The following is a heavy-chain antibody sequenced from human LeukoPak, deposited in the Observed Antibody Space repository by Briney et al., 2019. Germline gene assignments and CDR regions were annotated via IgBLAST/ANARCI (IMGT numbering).Heavy chain of an antibody. Sequence: SETLSLTCTVSGGSISNYYWSWIRQPAGKGLEWIGRVYNSGSTNYKPSLKSRVTMSVGTSKNQFSLKLRSVTAADTAIYYCAGVANYRSGERLDYWGQGTLVTVSS. CDR1: GGSISNYY. CDR3: AGVANYRSGERLDY. CDR2: VYNSGST. V-gene: IGHV4-4*07. D-gene: IGHD4-11*01. J-gene: IGHJ4*02.